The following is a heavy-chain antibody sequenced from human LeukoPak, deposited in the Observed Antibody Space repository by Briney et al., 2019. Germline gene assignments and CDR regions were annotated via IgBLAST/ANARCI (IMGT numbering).Heavy chain of an antibody. V-gene: IGHV1-8*02. CDR2: MDPASGNT. J-gene: IGHJ3*02. Sequence: ASVKVSCKASGYPFTNYDINWVRQATGQGLEWMGWMDPASGNTGYAQKFQGRVTMTRDTSVNTAYMELSSLRSEDTAVYYCARDWGGYDYPSDAFDIWGQGTMVTVSS. D-gene: IGHD5-12*01. CDR3: ARDWGGYDYPSDAFDI. CDR1: GYPFTNYD.